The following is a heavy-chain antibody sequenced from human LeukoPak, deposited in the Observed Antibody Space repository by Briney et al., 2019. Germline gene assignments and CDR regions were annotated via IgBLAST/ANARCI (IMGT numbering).Heavy chain of an antibody. CDR2: ISGGGEST. Sequence: GGSLRLSCAASGFTFSSYAMNWVRQAPGKGLEWVSAISGGGESTYNADSVKGRFIISSDNSKNTLYLQMNSLRAEDTAVYYCAKGEGGYCSSSSCSTYFDYWGQGTLVTVSS. D-gene: IGHD2-15*01. J-gene: IGHJ4*02. CDR1: GFTFSSYA. CDR3: AKGEGGYCSSSSCSTYFDY. V-gene: IGHV3-23*01.